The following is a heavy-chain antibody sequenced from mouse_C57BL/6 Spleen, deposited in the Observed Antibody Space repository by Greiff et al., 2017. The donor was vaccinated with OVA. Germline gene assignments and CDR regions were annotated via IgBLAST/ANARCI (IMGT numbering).Heavy chain of an antibody. CDR2: ISSGSSTI. CDR3: ARPRGYSYYYAMDY. CDR1: GFTFSDYG. D-gene: IGHD2-3*01. J-gene: IGHJ4*01. Sequence: VQLKESGGGLVKPGGSLKLSCAASGFTFSDYGMHWVRQAPEKGLEWVAYISSGSSTIYYADTVKGRFTISRDNAKNTLFLQMTSLRSEYTAMYYCARPRGYSYYYAMDYWGQGTSVTVSS. V-gene: IGHV5-17*01.